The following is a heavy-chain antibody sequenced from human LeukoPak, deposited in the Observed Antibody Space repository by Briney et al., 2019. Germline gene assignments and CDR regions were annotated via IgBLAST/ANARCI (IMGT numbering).Heavy chain of an antibody. CDR1: GYSISSGYY. Sequence: PSETLSLTCTVSGYSISSGYYWGWIRQPPGKGLEWIGSIYHSGTTYYNTSLKSRVTISVDTSKNQFSLKLSSVTAADTAVYHCAREGVVRGSYSSAAFDIWGQGTMVTVSS. CDR3: AREGVVRGSYSSAAFDI. CDR2: IYHSGTT. J-gene: IGHJ3*02. V-gene: IGHV4-38-2*02. D-gene: IGHD1-26*01.